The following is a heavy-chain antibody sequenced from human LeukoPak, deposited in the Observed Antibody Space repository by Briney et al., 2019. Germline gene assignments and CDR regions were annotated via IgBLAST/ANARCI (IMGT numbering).Heavy chain of an antibody. Sequence: GGSLRLSCAASGFTFSSYAMSWVRQAPGKGLEWVSAISGSGGSTYYADSVKGRFTISRDNSKNTLYLQMNSLRAEDTAVYYCARHDSWAGWFDPWGQGTLVTVSS. V-gene: IGHV3-23*01. CDR1: GFTFSSYA. CDR2: ISGSGGST. D-gene: IGHD3-22*01. CDR3: ARHDSWAGWFDP. J-gene: IGHJ5*02.